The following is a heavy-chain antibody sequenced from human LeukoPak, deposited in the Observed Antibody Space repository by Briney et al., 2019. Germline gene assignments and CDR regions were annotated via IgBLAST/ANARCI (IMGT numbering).Heavy chain of an antibody. CDR1: GITFSRYD. CDR2: ISYDGNSE. D-gene: IGHD1-1*01. V-gene: IGHV3-30*04. Sequence: GTSLRLSCAASGITFSRYDFHWVRQAPGKGLEWVAFISYDGNSEYLADSVKGRFTISRDNSKNTVYLQMNSLRAEDTAVYFCAKEYGYDYNYFYSMDVWGKGTTVTISS. J-gene: IGHJ6*03. CDR3: AKEYGYDYNYFYSMDV.